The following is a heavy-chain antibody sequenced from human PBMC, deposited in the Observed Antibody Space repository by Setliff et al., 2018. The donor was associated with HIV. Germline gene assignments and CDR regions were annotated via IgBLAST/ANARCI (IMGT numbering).Heavy chain of an antibody. Sequence: SETLSLTCTVSGGSISSYSWSWIRQPAGKGLEWIGHIYSSGSTNYNPSLKSRVTMSVDTSKNQFSLKLSSVTAADTAVYYCARAPALVVPAAMSGAFDIWGQGTMVTVSS. J-gene: IGHJ3*02. CDR3: ARAPALVVPAAMSGAFDI. CDR1: GGSISSYS. V-gene: IGHV4-4*07. CDR2: IYSSGST. D-gene: IGHD2-2*01.